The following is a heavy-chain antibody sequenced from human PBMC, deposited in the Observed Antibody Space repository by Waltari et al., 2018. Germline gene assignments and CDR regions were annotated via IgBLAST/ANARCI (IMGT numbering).Heavy chain of an antibody. V-gene: IGHV4-39*07. Sequence: QLQLQESGPGLVKPSETLSLTCTVSGGSISSSSYYWGWIRQPPGKGLEWIGSIYYSGSTYYNPSLKSRVTISVDTSKNQFSLKLSSVTAADTAVYYCARGRWLLPHDYWGQGTLVTVSP. CDR2: IYYSGST. D-gene: IGHD3-22*01. CDR1: GGSISSSSYY. J-gene: IGHJ4*02. CDR3: ARGRWLLPHDY.